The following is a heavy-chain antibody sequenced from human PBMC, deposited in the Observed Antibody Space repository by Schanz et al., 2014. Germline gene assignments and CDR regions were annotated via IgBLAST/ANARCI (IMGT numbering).Heavy chain of an antibody. CDR2: ISAYNGNT. D-gene: IGHD6-13*01. CDR3: ARNIIATARAYDI. CDR1: GYTFSSYG. V-gene: IGHV1-18*04. J-gene: IGHJ3*02. Sequence: QVQLVQSGAEVKEPGASVRVSCKASGYTFSSYGISWVRQAPGQGLEWMGWISAYNGNTDYSHKLQDRVTLTTDTSTSTAYMELRSLRSDDTAVYYCARNIIATARAYDIWGQGTMVTVSS.